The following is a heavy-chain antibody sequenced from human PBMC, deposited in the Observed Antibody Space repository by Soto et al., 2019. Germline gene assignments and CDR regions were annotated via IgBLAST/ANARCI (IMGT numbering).Heavy chain of an antibody. J-gene: IGHJ4*02. V-gene: IGHV4-34*01. Sequence: QVQLQQWGAGLLKPSETLSLTCAVYGGSFSGYYWSWIRQPPGKGLEWMGEINPSGSTNYNPSLKSRVTISVVTSKNQFSLKLSSVTAAVTAVYYCASSRRDGYKIDYWGQGTLVTVSS. CDR3: ASSRRDGYKIDY. CDR1: GGSFSGYY. CDR2: INPSGST. D-gene: IGHD5-12*01.